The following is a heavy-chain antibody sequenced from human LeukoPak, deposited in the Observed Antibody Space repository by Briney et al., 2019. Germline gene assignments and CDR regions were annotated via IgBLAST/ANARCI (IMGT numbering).Heavy chain of an antibody. D-gene: IGHD3-3*01. CDR2: ISRSGGST. CDR3: AAAYFGVDQYYYGMDV. J-gene: IGHJ6*02. Sequence: GGSLRLSCAASGFTFRSYAMNWVRQAPGKGLEWVSAISRSGGSTYSADSVKGRFTISRDTSKNTLYLQMNSLRAEDTAVYYCAAAYFGVDQYYYGMDVWGQGTTVTVSS. CDR1: GFTFRSYA. V-gene: IGHV3-23*01.